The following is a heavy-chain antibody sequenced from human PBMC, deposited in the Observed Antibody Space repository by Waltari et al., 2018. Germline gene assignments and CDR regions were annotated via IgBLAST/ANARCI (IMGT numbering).Heavy chain of an antibody. CDR1: GLPFRSHA. D-gene: IGHD3-16*01. V-gene: IGHV3-23*04. CDR2: ISCSGGST. CDR3: AKLQFGRGLPDY. J-gene: IGHJ4*02. Sequence: EVQLVESGGGLVQPGGSLRLSCEASGLPFRSHAMRWVSQAPGKGLEWVSAISCSGGSTYYADSVKGRFTISRDNSKNTLYLQMNSLRAEDTAVYYCAKLQFGRGLPDYWGQGTLVTVSS.